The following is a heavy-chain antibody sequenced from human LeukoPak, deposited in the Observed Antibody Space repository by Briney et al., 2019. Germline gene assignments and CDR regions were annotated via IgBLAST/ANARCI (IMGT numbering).Heavy chain of an antibody. Sequence: GGSLRLSCVASGFTFSSYEMNWVRQAPGKGLEWVSFVSSTSRFISYADSVKGRFTISRDNAKNSLYLQMTSLRAEDTAVYYCARDLRGYPYWGQGTLVTVSS. CDR2: VSSTSRFI. J-gene: IGHJ1*01. V-gene: IGHV3-21*01. CDR3: ARDLRGYPY. CDR1: GFTFSSYE. D-gene: IGHD3-22*01.